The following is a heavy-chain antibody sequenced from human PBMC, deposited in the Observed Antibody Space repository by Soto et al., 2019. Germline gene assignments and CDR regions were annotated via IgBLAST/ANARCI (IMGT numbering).Heavy chain of an antibody. CDR3: ATGRVLYGSEY. D-gene: IGHD3-10*01. CDR1: GGSISSSSYY. CDR2: IYYSGST. Sequence: SETLSLTCTVSGGSISSSSYYWGWIRQPPGKGLEWIGSIYYSGSTYYNPSLKSRVTISVDTSKNQFSLRLSSVTTADTALYYCATGRVLYGSEYWGQGTLVTVSS. V-gene: IGHV4-39*07. J-gene: IGHJ4*02.